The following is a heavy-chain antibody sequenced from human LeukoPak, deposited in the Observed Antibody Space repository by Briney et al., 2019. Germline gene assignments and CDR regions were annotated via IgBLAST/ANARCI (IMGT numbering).Heavy chain of an antibody. Sequence: GGSLRLSCAASGFTFSSYAMSWVRQAPGKGLEWVSAISGSGGSTYYADSVKGRFTISRDNSKNTLYLQMNSLRAEDTAVYYCGKEGGLYDSGGYFDYWGQGSLVTVSS. CDR2: ISGSGGST. CDR3: GKEGGLYDSGGYFDY. CDR1: GFTFSSYA. J-gene: IGHJ4*02. V-gene: IGHV3-23*01. D-gene: IGHD3-3*01.